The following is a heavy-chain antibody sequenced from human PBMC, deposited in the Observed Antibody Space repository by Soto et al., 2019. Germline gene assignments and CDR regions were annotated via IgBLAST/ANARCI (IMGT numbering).Heavy chain of an antibody. CDR2: IYYSGST. V-gene: IGHV4-31*03. CDR3: AREGRRTTGLDY. CDR1: GGSISSGGYY. D-gene: IGHD1-1*01. Sequence: SETLSLTCTVSGGSISSGGYYWSWIRQHPGKGLEWIGYIYYSGSTYYNPSLKSRVTISVDTSKNQFSLKLSSVTAADTAVYYCAREGRRTTGLDYWGQGTLLTVSS. J-gene: IGHJ4*02.